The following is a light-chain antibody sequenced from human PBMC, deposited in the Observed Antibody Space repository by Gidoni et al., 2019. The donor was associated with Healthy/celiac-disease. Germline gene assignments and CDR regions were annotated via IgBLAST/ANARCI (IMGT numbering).Light chain of an antibody. CDR2: GAS. CDR3: QQYSNWPPIT. V-gene: IGKV3D-15*03. J-gene: IGKJ5*01. CDR1: QSVSSN. Sequence: EIVMTQSQATLSVSPGERATLSCRASQSVSSNLAWYQQKPGQAPRLLSYGASIRATGVPARFSGSGSGTEFTLTICILQSEDFAVYYCQQYSNWPPITFGQGTRLEIK.